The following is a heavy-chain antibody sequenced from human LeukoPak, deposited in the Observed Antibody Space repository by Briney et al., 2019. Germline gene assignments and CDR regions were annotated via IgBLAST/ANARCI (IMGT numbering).Heavy chain of an antibody. CDR1: GFTFSIYT. D-gene: IGHD3-10*01. CDR2: ISTDSRTI. J-gene: IGHJ4*02. Sequence: GGSLRLSCAASGFTFSIYTMYWVRQAPGKGLEWVSSISTDSRTINYADSVKGRFTISRDNSKNTLYLQMNSLRAEDTAVYYCARALGITMVRGMANFDYWGQGTLVTVSS. CDR3: ARALGITMVRGMANFDY. V-gene: IGHV3-21*01.